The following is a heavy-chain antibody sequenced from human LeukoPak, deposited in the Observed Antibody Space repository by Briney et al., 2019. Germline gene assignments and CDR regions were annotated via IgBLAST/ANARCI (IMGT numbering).Heavy chain of an antibody. CDR1: GYTFSKYW. CDR3: ARQWLGGYRYFDQ. Sequence: GESLNISCYGSGYTFSKYWMAWVRQMPGKGLGGMGIIYIGDSDTRYSPSFQGQVTISADKSINTAYLQWNSLKASDSGMYYCARQWLGGYRYFDQWGQGTLVTVSS. CDR2: IYIGDSDT. V-gene: IGHV5-51*01. D-gene: IGHD5-12*01. J-gene: IGHJ4*02.